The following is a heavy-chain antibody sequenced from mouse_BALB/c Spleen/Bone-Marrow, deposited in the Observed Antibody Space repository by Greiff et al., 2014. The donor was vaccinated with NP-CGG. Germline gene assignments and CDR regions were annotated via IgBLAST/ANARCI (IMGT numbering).Heavy chain of an antibody. CDR3: ARQRGGGYYGFFAY. Sequence: EVQVVESGGALVKPGGSLKLSCAASGFTFSSYGMSWVRQTPDKRLEWVATISSGDGYTYYPDSVKGRFTISRDNAKNTLHLQMSSLTSEDSAMYYCARQRGGGYYGFFAYWGQGTLVTVSA. CDR2: ISSGDGYT. V-gene: IGHV5-6*01. J-gene: IGHJ3*01. CDR1: GFTFSSYG. D-gene: IGHD1-1*01.